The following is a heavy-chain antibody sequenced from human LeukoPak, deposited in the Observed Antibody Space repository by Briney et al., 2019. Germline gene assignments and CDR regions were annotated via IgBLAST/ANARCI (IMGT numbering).Heavy chain of an antibody. Sequence: GGSLRLSCAASGFTFSSYGMNWVRQVPGKGLEWVSSISSSSSDIYYLDSVKGRFTISRDNAKNSLYLLMDSLRVEDTAVYYCARSGCPGGSCYLRYSWLDLWGRGTLVTVSS. CDR2: ISSSSSDI. CDR1: GFTFSSYG. D-gene: IGHD2-15*01. V-gene: IGHV3-21*01. J-gene: IGHJ5*02. CDR3: ARSGCPGGSCYLRYSWLDL.